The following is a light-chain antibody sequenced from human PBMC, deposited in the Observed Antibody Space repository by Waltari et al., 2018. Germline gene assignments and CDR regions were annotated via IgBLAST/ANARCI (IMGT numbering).Light chain of an antibody. V-gene: IGLV4-69*01. Sequence: QLVLTPSPSASASLGASVNLTCTLSRWYSGHVIAWLRQQPEKGPRSLMKVNSDGSHSKGDEIPDRFSGSRSGAERYLTISNLQSEDEADYYCQTGGHGTWVFGGGTKLTVL. CDR1: RWYSGHV. J-gene: IGLJ3*02. CDR3: QTGGHGTWV. CDR2: VNSDGSH.